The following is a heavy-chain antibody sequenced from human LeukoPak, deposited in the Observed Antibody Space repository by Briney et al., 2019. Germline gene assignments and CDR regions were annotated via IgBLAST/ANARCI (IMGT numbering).Heavy chain of an antibody. CDR3: AKDLGTTIIRGVIYDY. V-gene: IGHV3-11*01. J-gene: IGHJ4*02. CDR2: IGSSGSTI. D-gene: IGHD3-10*01. CDR1: GFTFSDYY. Sequence: PGGSLRLSCAASGFTFSDYYMSWIRQAPGKGLEWVSYIGSSGSTIYYADSVKGRFTISRDNAKKSLFLQMNSLRAEDTAVYYCAKDLGTTIIRGVIYDYWGQGTLVTVSS.